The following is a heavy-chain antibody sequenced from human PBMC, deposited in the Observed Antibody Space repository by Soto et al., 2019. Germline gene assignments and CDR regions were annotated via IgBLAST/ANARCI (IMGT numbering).Heavy chain of an antibody. Sequence: QVQLVQSGAEVKKPGSSVKVSCKASGGTFSSYTISWVRQAPGQGLEWMGRIIPILGIANYAQKFQGRVTSTADKSTSTAYMELSSLRSEETAVYYCARERSVAWYFDLWGRGTLVTVSS. CDR3: ARERSVAWYFDL. CDR1: GGTFSSYT. V-gene: IGHV1-69*08. CDR2: IIPILGIA. J-gene: IGHJ2*01. D-gene: IGHD3-3*01.